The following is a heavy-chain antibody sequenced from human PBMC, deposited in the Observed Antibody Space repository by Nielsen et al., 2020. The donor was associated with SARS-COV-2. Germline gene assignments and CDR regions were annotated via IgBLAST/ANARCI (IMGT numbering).Heavy chain of an antibody. CDR1: GYTFTDYY. CDR2: NNPYSGGT. J-gene: IGHJ4*02. D-gene: IGHD6-13*01. V-gene: IGHV1-2*06. Sequence: ASVKVSCKASGYTFTDYYIHWVRQAPGQGLEWMGRNNPYSGGTNYAQKFQGTVTMTSDTTASTAYMELARLRSDDTAVYYCAAARGPRYSSGWYGLDWGQGTLVTVSS. CDR3: AAARGPRYSSGWYGLD.